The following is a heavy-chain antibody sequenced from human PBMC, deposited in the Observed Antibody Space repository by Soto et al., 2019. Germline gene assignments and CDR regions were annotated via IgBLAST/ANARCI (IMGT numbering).Heavy chain of an antibody. CDR2: INVGSGKT. CDR1: GYTFTTYG. CDR3: ARASYDNSGYGPYYFDY. Sequence: ASVKVSCKASGYTFTTYGIHWVRQAPGQRLEWMGWINVGSGKTRYSQKFQGRVSISRDTPAGTAYMELSSLRAEDTAVYYCARASYDNSGYGPYYFDYWGQGTLVTVSS. V-gene: IGHV1-3*01. J-gene: IGHJ4*02. D-gene: IGHD3-22*01.